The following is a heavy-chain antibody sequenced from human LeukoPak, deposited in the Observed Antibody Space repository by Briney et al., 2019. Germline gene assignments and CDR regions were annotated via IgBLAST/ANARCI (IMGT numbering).Heavy chain of an antibody. V-gene: IGHV1-18*01. J-gene: IGHJ3*02. CDR1: GYRFSSYG. D-gene: IGHD3-22*01. CDR2: ISAYNGDT. CDR3: ARPLTYYYDSNGRYAFEI. Sequence: GASVKVSCTSSGYRFSSYGIIWVRQAPGQGLEWMGWISAYNGDTNSAQKFQGRVTMTTDTSASTAYMELRSLRSDDTAVYYCARPLTYYYDSNGRYAFEIWGQGTMVAVSS.